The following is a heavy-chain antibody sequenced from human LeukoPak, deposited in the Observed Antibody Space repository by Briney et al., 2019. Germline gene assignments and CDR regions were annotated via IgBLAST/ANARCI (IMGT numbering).Heavy chain of an antibody. D-gene: IGHD6-13*01. Sequence: GGSLRLSCAASGFTFSSYAMSWVRQAPGKGLEWVSAISGSGGSTYYADSVKGRFTISRDNSKNTLYLQMNSLRAEDTAVYYCAKAADSSSWYGNWFDPWGQGTLVTVSS. J-gene: IGHJ5*02. V-gene: IGHV3-23*01. CDR3: AKAADSSSWYGNWFDP. CDR1: GFTFSSYA. CDR2: ISGSGGST.